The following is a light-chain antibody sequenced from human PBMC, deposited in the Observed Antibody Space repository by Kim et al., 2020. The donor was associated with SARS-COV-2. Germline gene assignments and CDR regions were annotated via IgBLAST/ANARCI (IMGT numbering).Light chain of an antibody. CDR2: QDS. J-gene: IGLJ2*01. CDR3: QAWDSSTAV. V-gene: IGLV3-1*01. CDR1: KLGDKY. Sequence: VAPEQTASITCSGDKLGDKYACWYQQKPGQSPVLVIYQDSKRPSGIPERFSGSNSGNTATLTISGTQAMDEADYYCQAWDSSTAVFGGGTQLTVL.